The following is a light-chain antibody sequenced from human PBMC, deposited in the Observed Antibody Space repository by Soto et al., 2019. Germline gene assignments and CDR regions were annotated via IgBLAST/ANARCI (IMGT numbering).Light chain of an antibody. CDR2: VAF. CDR3: QQSFRGPIT. J-gene: IGKJ5*01. V-gene: IGKV1-39*01. CDR1: QSIALS. Sequence: DIQTTQSPSSLCASVVDTVTMTCRASQSIALSVNWYQQKPGKAPKLLIYVAFTLESGVPSRFSGSGSGTEFTLTIRSLQPEDFATYYCQQSFRGPITFGQGTRLEI.